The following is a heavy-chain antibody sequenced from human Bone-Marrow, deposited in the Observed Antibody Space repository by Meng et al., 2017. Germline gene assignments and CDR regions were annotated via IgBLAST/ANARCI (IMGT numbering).Heavy chain of an antibody. CDR2: IKSNPDGKKI. CDR1: GFIFSNAY. J-gene: IGHJ4*02. D-gene: IGHD5-12*01. V-gene: IGHV3-15*01. Sequence: VQLVGCGGGLVKPGASLRLSCAGSGFIFSNAYLTRVRQVPGKRLEWVGRIKSNPDGKKIDYAEPVKGRFTITRDDSKNPVYLQMNSLKTEDTAVYYCSGHIDSWGQGTLVTVSS. CDR3: SGHIDS.